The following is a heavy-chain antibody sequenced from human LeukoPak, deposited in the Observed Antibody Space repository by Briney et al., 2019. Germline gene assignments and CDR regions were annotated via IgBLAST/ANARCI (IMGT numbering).Heavy chain of an antibody. CDR3: AKGDTLLLDAFDI. Sequence: GGSLRLSCAASGFTFSSYAMSWVRQARGKGLEWVSAISGSGGSTYYAGSVKGRFTISRDNSKNTLYLQMNSLRAEDRAVYYCAKGDTLLLDAFDIWGQGTMVTVSS. V-gene: IGHV3-23*01. J-gene: IGHJ3*02. CDR2: ISGSGGST. D-gene: IGHD3-10*01. CDR1: GFTFSSYA.